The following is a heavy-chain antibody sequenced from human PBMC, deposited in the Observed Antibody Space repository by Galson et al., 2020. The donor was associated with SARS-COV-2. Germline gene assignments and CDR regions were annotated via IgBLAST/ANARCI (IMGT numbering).Heavy chain of an antibody. CDR2: INHSGST. V-gene: IGHV4-34*01. J-gene: IGHJ6*02. Sequence: SETLSLTCAVYGGSFSGYYWSWIRQPPGKGLEWSGEINHSGSTNYNPSLKSRVPISVDTSKNQFSLKLSSVTAADTAVYYCARSTTVTTFYYYYYGMDVWGQGTTVTVSS. CDR3: ARSTTVTTFYYYYYGMDV. CDR1: GGSFSGYY. D-gene: IGHD4-17*01.